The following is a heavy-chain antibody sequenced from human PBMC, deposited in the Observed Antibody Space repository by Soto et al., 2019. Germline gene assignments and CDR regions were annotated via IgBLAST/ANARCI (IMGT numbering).Heavy chain of an antibody. CDR3: ARGGCSSTSCYTGAFDI. CDR2: ISSSSSYI. D-gene: IGHD2-2*02. CDR1: GFTFSSYS. Sequence: GGSLRLSCAASGFTFSSYSMNWVRQAPGKGLEWVSSISSSSSYIYYADSVKGRFTISRDNAKNSLYLQMNSLRAEDTAVYYCARGGCSSTSCYTGAFDIWGQGTMVTVS. J-gene: IGHJ3*02. V-gene: IGHV3-21*01.